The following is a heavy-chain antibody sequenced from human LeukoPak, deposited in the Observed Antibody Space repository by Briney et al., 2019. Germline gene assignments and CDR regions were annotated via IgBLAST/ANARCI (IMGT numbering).Heavy chain of an antibody. CDR2: IYYSGST. D-gene: IGHD3-22*01. CDR3: ARGITMIDY. CDR1: GASISSYY. Sequence: SETLSLTCTVSGASISSYYWSWIRQPPGKGLEWIGYIYYSGSTNYNPSLKSRVTISVDTSKNQFSLKLSSVTAADTAVYYCARGITMIDYWGQGTLVTVSS. J-gene: IGHJ4*02. V-gene: IGHV4-59*01.